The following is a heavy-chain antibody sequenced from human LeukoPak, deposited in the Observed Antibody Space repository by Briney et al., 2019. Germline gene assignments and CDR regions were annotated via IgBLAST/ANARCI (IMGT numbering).Heavy chain of an antibody. CDR1: GFIFSSYW. CDR2: IKEDGSEK. J-gene: IGHJ4*02. CDR3: ARSFRVQVWSDFDS. Sequence: GGSLRLSCGASGFIFSSYWMNWLRQAPGKGLEWVANIKEDGSEKHYVDSVKGRFTISRDNAKNSLYLQMNSLRAEDTAVCYCARSFRVQVWSDFDSWGQGTLITVSS. V-gene: IGHV3-7*01. D-gene: IGHD5-18*01.